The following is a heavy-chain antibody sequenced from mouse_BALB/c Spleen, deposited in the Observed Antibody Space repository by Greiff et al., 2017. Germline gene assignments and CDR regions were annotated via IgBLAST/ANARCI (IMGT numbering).Heavy chain of an antibody. D-gene: IGHD2-4*01. CDR3: TRWDYDYAWFAY. V-gene: IGHV1-5*01. J-gene: IGHJ3*01. Sequence: VQLQQSGTVLARPGASVKMSCKASGYTFTSYWMHWVKQRPGQGLEWIGAIYPGNSDTSYNQKFKGKAKLTAVTSTSTAYMELSSLTNEDSAVYYCTRWDYDYAWFAYWGQGTLVTVSA. CDR2: IYPGNSDT. CDR1: GYTFTSYW.